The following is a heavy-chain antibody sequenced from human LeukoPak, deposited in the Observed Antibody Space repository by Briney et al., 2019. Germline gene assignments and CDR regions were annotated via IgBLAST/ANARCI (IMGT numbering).Heavy chain of an antibody. J-gene: IGHJ4*02. CDR2: ISSSSSYI. CDR1: GFTFSSYS. D-gene: IGHD1-26*01. V-gene: IGHV3-21*01. Sequence: GGSLRLSCAASGFTFSSYSMNWVRQAPGKGLEWVSSISSSSSYIYYADSVKGRFTISRDNAKNSLYLQMNSLRAEDTAVYYCARGGVGATIFDYWGQGTLVTVSS. CDR3: ARGGVGATIFDY.